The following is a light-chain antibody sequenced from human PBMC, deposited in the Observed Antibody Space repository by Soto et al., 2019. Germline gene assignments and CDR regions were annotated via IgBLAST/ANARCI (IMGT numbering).Light chain of an antibody. CDR1: SSTIGAGYD. V-gene: IGLV1-40*01. CDR2: GNY. CDR3: QSYDSSLSGSVL. J-gene: IGLJ2*01. Sequence: QSVLTQPPSVSGAPGQRVTISCTGSSSTIGAGYDVHWYQQLPGTAPKLLIYGNYNRPSGVPDRFSGSKSGTSASLAITGLQAEDEADYYCQSYDSSLSGSVLFGGGTQLTVL.